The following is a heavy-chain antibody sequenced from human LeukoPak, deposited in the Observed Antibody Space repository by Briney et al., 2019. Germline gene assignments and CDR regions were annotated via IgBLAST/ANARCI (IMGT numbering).Heavy chain of an antibody. V-gene: IGHV1-18*01. CDR3: ARDHGRADYVWGSYRSFDY. CDR2: ISAYNGNT. CDR1: GYTFTSYG. D-gene: IGHD3-16*02. J-gene: IGHJ4*02. Sequence: ASVKVSCKASGYTFTSYGISWVRHAPGQGREWMGWISAYNGNTNYAQKLQGRVTMTTDTSTSTDYMELRSLRSDDTAVYYCARDHGRADYVWGSYRSFDYWGQGTLVTVSS.